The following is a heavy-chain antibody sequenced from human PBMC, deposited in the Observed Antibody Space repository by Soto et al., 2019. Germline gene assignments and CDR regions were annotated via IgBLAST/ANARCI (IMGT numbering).Heavy chain of an antibody. CDR3: ARGGAQLWLPGRGNFDY. Sequence: SETLSLTCAVSGYSISSGYYWGWIRQPPGKGLEWIGSIYHSGSTYYNPSLKSRVTISVDTSKNQFSLKLSSVTAADTAVYYCARGGAQLWLPGRGNFDYWGQGTLVTAPQ. V-gene: IGHV4-38-2*01. J-gene: IGHJ4*02. D-gene: IGHD5-18*01. CDR1: GYSISSGYY. CDR2: IYHSGST.